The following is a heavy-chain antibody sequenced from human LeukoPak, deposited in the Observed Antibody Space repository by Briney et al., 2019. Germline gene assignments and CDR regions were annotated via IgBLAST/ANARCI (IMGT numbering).Heavy chain of an antibody. J-gene: IGHJ4*02. D-gene: IGHD3-22*01. CDR3: ARDQYDSSGYYPYYFDY. CDR2: INSDGSST. Sequence: PGGSLRLSCAASGFTFSSYWMHWVRQAPGKGLVWVSRINSDGSSTSYADSVKGRFTISRDNAKNTLYLQMNSLRAEDTAVYYCARDQYDSSGYYPYYFDYWGQGTLVTVSS. V-gene: IGHV3-74*01. CDR1: GFTFSSYW.